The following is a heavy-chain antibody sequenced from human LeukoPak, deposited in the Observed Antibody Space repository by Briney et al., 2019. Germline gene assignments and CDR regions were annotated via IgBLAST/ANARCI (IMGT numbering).Heavy chain of an antibody. J-gene: IGHJ6*03. CDR2: IYTSGST. V-gene: IGHV4-4*07. Sequence: SETLSLTCTVSGGSISSYYWSWIRQPAGKGLECIGWIYTSGSTNYNPSLKSRATMSVDTSKNQFSLKLSSVTAADTAVYYCARGYDSSGYYYYYYYMDVWGKGTTVTVSS. D-gene: IGHD3-22*01. CDR1: GGSISSYY. CDR3: ARGYDSSGYYYYYYYMDV.